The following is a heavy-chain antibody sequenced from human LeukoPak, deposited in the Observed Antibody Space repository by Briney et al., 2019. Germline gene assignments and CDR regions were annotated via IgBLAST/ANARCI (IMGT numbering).Heavy chain of an antibody. J-gene: IGHJ1*01. D-gene: IGHD6-13*01. CDR2: IIPIFGTA. V-gene: IGHV1-69*05. CDR1: GGTFSSYA. Sequence: GASVKVSCKASGGTFSSYAISWVRQAPGQGLEWMGGIIPIFGTANYAQKFQGRVTITTDESTSTAYMELSSLRSEDTAVYYWARPSGIAAAGTYFQHWGQGTLVTVSS. CDR3: ARPSGIAAAGTYFQH.